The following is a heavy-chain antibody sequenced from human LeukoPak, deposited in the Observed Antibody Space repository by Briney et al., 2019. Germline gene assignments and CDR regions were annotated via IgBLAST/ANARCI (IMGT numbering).Heavy chain of an antibody. CDR1: GFTFSSYG. CDR3: AKEALHCSSTSCYTTYFQH. CDR2: IRYDGSNK. J-gene: IGHJ1*01. V-gene: IGHV3-30*02. Sequence: GGSLRLSCAASGFTFSSYGMHWVRQAPGKGLEWVAFIRYDGSNKYYADSVKGRFTISRDNSKNTLYLQMNSLRAEDTAVYYCAKEALHCSSTSCYTTYFQHWGQGTLVTVSS. D-gene: IGHD2-2*02.